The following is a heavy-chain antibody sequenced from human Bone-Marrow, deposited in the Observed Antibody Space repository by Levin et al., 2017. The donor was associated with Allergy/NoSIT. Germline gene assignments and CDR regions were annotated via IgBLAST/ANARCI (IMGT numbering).Heavy chain of an antibody. Sequence: PGESLKISCAASGFSVSNYFMSWVRQAPGKGLECVSVIYSGGSSYFADSVKGRFTISRGNSKNTLSLQMNDLRPEDTAVYYCARGGKNDAFDVWGQGTMVTVSS. CDR1: GFSVSNYF. CDR3: ARGGKNDAFDV. J-gene: IGHJ3*01. CDR2: IYSGGSS. V-gene: IGHV3-53*05.